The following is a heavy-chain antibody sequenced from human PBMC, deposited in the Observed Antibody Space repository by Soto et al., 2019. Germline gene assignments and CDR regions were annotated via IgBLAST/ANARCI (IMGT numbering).Heavy chain of an antibody. CDR2: IYHSGST. J-gene: IGHJ6*02. D-gene: IGHD3-10*01. CDR3: ARIKNYYGSGSYYGPYLDYYYYGMDV. V-gene: IGHV4-30-2*01. Sequence: WIGYIYHSGSTYYNPSLKSRGTISVDRSKNQFSLKLSSVTAADTAVYYCARIKNYYGSGSYYGPYLDYYYYGMDVWGQGTTVTVSS.